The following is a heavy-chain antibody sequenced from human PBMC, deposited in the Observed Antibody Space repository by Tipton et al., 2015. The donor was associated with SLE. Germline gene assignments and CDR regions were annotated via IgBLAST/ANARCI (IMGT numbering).Heavy chain of an antibody. CDR3: ASYWFRELSFDY. CDR2: IYYSGST. V-gene: IGHV4-31*03. CDR1: GGSISRGGYY. J-gene: IGHJ4*02. D-gene: IGHD3-10*01. Sequence: TLSLTCTVSGGSISRGGYYWSWIRQHPGKGLEWIGYIYYSGSTYYNPSLKSRVTISVDTSKNQFSLKLSSVTAADTAVYYCASYWFRELSFDYWGQGTLVTVSS.